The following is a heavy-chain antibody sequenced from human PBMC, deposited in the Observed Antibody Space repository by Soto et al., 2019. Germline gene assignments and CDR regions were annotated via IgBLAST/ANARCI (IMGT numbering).Heavy chain of an antibody. J-gene: IGHJ6*02. CDR2: INSDGSIT. CDR3: ARVTPGNNLYYFSGLDV. Sequence: EVQLVESGGGLVQPGGSLRLSCAASGFTFSSYWMHWVRQVPEKGLVWVSRINSDGSITNYADAVKGRFTISRDNVKNTLYLQMNSLRAEDTAVYYCARVTPGNNLYYFSGLDVWGQGTSVTVSS. D-gene: IGHD1-1*01. V-gene: IGHV3-74*01. CDR1: GFTFSSYW.